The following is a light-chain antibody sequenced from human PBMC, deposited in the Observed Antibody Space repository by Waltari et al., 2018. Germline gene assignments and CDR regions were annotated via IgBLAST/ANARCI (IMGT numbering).Light chain of an antibody. V-gene: IGKV1-39*01. J-gene: IGKJ1*01. Sequence: IQMTQSPSSLSASVGDRVTITCRASQSIDIYLNWYQQKPGKAPNLLIYAASNLQSGVPSRFSGSGSGTDYTLTITSLQPEDVATYFCQQSYLAPWTFGQGTRVEI. CDR1: QSIDIY. CDR3: QQSYLAPWT. CDR2: AAS.